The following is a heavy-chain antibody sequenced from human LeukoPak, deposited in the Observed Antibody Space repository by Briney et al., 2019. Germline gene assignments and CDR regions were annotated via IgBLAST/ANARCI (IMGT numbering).Heavy chain of an antibody. CDR2: IYDSGST. Sequence: PSETLSLTCTVSGGSIRSSYYYWGWIRQPPGKGLEWIGSIYDSGSTYCNPSLKSRVTISVDTSKNQFSLKLSSVTAADTAVYYCARAAYYDSSGYSPWGQETLVTVSS. J-gene: IGHJ5*02. CDR1: GGSIRSSYYY. V-gene: IGHV4-39*07. D-gene: IGHD3-22*01. CDR3: ARAAYYDSSGYSP.